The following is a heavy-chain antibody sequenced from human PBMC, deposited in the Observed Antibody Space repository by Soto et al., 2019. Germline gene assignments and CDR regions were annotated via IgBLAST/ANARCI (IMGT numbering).Heavy chain of an antibody. D-gene: IGHD5-12*01. J-gene: IGHJ5*02. Sequence: GGSLRLSCAASGFTFSSYAMHWVRQAPGKGLEWVAFISYDGSNKYYADSVKGRFTISRDNSKNTLYLQMNSLRAEDTAVYYCAREGLRPYNWFDPWGQGTLFTVSS. CDR2: ISYDGSNK. CDR1: GFTFSSYA. V-gene: IGHV3-30-3*01. CDR3: AREGLRPYNWFDP.